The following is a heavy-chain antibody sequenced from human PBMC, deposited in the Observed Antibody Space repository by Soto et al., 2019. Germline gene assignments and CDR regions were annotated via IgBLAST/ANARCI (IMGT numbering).Heavy chain of an antibody. J-gene: IGHJ6*01. D-gene: IGHD3-10*01. V-gene: IGHV1-46*03. CDR2: INPSGGST. CDR3: ARDALLWFGELSSEVGYYYYGMDV. CDR1: GYTFTIYY. Sequence: ASVKVACKASGYTFTIYYMHWVRQAPGQGLEWMGIINPSGGSTSYAQKFQGRVTMTRDTSTSTVYMELSSLRSEDTAVYYCARDALLWFGELSSEVGYYYYGMDVWGQGSTVTGSS.